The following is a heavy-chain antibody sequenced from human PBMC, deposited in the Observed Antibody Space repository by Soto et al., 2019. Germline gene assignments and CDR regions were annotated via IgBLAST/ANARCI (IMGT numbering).Heavy chain of an antibody. D-gene: IGHD5-12*01. J-gene: IGHJ4*02. CDR1: GYSFTTYW. V-gene: IGHV5-51*01. Sequence: GESLKISCKGSGYSFTTYWIGWVRQMPGKGLEWMGVIYPGDSDTRYNPSFQGQVTISADKSISTAYLQWSSLKASDTAIYYCARRHDYSAEYWGQGTLVTVSS. CDR2: IYPGDSDT. CDR3: ARRHDYSAEY.